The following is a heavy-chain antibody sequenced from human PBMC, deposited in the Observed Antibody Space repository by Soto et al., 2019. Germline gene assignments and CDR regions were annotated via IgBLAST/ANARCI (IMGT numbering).Heavy chain of an antibody. CDR3: ARDPHRGVGATDDY. V-gene: IGHV4-34*01. J-gene: IGHJ4*02. Sequence: SETLSLTCAVYGGSFSGYYWSWIRQPPGKGLEWIGEINHSGSTNYNPSLKSRVTISVDTSKNQFSLKLSSVTAADTAVYYCARDPHRGVGATDDYWGQGTLVTVSS. CDR2: INHSGST. CDR1: GGSFSGYY. D-gene: IGHD1-26*01.